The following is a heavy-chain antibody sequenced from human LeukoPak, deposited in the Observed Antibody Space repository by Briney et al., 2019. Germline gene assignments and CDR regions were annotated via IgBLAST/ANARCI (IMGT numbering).Heavy chain of an antibody. V-gene: IGHV4-30-4*01. CDR2: IYYSGST. CDR3: SRENGAFSPFGY. CDR1: GGSISSGDYY. Sequence: PSETLSLTCTVSGGSISSGDYYWSWIRQPPGKGLEWIGYIYYSGSTYYNPSLKSRVTISVDTSKNHLSLNLTSVTAADTAVYYCSRENGAFSPFGYWGQGTLVTVPS. J-gene: IGHJ4*02. D-gene: IGHD2-8*01.